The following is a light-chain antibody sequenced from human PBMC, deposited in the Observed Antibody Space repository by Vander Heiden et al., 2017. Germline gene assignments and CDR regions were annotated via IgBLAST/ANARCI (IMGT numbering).Light chain of an antibody. CDR3: QAWDSSTAV. V-gene: IGLV3-1*01. J-gene: IGLJ2*01. CDR1: KLGDKY. Sequence: SYELTQPPSVSASPGQTASITCSGDKLGDKYACWSQQKPGQSPVLVIYPDSKRPSGIPERFSGSNSGNTATLTISGTQAMDEADYYCQAWDSSTAVFGGGTKLTVL. CDR2: PDS.